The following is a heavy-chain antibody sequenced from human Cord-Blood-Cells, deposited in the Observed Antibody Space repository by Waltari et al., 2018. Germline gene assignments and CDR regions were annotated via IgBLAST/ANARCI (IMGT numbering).Heavy chain of an antibody. D-gene: IGHD3-9*01. CDR1: GYTLTSYD. CDR3: ARNDILTGYYYHYYYYGMDV. V-gene: IGHV1-8*01. CDR2: MNPNSGNT. J-gene: IGHJ6*02. Sequence: QVQLVQSGAEVKKPGASVKVSCKASGYTLTSYDINWVRQATGPGLEWMGWMNPNSGNTGYAQKFQGRVTMTRNTSISTAYMELSSLRSEDTAVYYCARNDILTGYYYHYYYYGMDVWGQGTTVTVSS.